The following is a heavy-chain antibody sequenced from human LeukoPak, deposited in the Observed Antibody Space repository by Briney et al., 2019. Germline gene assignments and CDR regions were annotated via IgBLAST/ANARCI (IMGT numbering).Heavy chain of an antibody. CDR1: RFTFSSYA. CDR3: ALHHGNYYVGRWFDP. J-gene: IGHJ5*02. CDR2: ISGGSSST. D-gene: IGHD3-10*02. V-gene: IGHV3-23*01. Sequence: GGSLRLSCAASRFTFSSYAMSWVRQAPGKGLEWVSGISGGSSSTYYADSVKGRFTISRDNSKSTLYLQMNSLRAEDTAVYYCALHHGNYYVGRWFDPWGQGTLATVSS.